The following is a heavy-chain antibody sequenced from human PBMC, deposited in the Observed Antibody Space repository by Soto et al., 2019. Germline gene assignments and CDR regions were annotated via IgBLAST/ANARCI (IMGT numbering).Heavy chain of an antibody. CDR2: TYYSSKWFL. V-gene: IGHV6-1*01. J-gene: IGHJ6*02. CDR1: GDSVSINGAC. Sequence: SQTLSVTCVISGDSVSINGACWNCIRHSPSRVLEWLGSTYYSSKWFLDYAASVQSRMTINPDTSRNQFSLQLNSVTPEDTAVYYCARVHCSGGTCLDGLDVWGQGTTVTVSS. D-gene: IGHD2-15*01. CDR3: ARVHCSGGTCLDGLDV.